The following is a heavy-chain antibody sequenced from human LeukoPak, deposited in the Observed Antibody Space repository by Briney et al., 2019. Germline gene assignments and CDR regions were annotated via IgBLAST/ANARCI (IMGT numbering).Heavy chain of an antibody. CDR2: ISSSSSYI. CDR3: SGYSSGWTYYFDY. Sequence: GGSLRLSCAASGFTFSSYSMNWVRQAPGKGLEWVSSISSSSSYIYYADSVKGRFTISRDNAKNSLYLQMSSLRAEDTAMYYCSGYSSGWTYYFDYWGQGTLVTVSS. J-gene: IGHJ4*02. V-gene: IGHV3-21*01. D-gene: IGHD6-19*01. CDR1: GFTFSSYS.